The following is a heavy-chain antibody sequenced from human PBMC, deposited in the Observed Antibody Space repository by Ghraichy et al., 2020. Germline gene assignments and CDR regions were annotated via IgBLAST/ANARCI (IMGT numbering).Heavy chain of an antibody. Sequence: GESLNISFKGSGYSFTSYWIGWVRQMPGKGLEWMGIIYPGDSDTRYSPSFQGQVTISADKSISTAYLQWSSLKASDTAMYYCARHSLYMVRGRPAFFYGMDVWGQGTTVTVSS. D-gene: IGHD3-10*01. CDR1: GYSFTSYW. CDR2: IYPGDSDT. CDR3: ARHSLYMVRGRPAFFYGMDV. V-gene: IGHV5-51*01. J-gene: IGHJ6*02.